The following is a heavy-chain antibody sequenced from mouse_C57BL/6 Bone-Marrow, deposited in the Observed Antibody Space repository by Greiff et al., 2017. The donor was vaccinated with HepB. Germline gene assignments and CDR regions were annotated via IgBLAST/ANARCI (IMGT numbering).Heavy chain of an antibody. CDR1: GYTFTSYW. J-gene: IGHJ3*01. V-gene: IGHV1-55*01. Sequence: QVQLQQPGAELVKPGASVKMSCKASGYTFTSYWITWVKQRPGQGLEWIGDIYPGSGSTNYNEKFKSKATLTVDTSSSTAYMQLSSLTSEDSAVYYCARREGNGALFAYWGQGTLVTVSA. CDR2: IYPGSGST. CDR3: ARREGNGALFAY.